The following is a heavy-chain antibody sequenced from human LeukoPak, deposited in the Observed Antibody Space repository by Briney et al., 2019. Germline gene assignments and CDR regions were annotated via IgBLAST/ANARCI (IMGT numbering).Heavy chain of an antibody. J-gene: IGHJ6*03. D-gene: IGHD3-10*01. Sequence: SETLSLTCTVSGGSISSGSYYWSWIRQPAGKGLEWIGYIHYSGSTNYNPSLKSRVTISVDTSKNQFSLKLSSVTAADTAVYYCARVEEGYGSGRRENYYYYYMDVWGKGTTVTLSS. V-gene: IGHV4-61*10. CDR3: ARVEEGYGSGRRENYYYYYMDV. CDR1: GGSISSGSYY. CDR2: IHYSGST.